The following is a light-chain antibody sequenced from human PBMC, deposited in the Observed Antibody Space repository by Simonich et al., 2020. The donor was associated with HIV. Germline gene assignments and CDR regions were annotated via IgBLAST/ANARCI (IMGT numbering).Light chain of an antibody. Sequence: EIVMTQSPVTLSVSPGERATLSCRVSQSLSNTLAWYQQKPGQAPRLLIYGASTRATGVPDRFSGSGSGTEFSLTISSLQSEDSAVYYCQQYNKWPLTFGGGTKVEIK. CDR1: QSLSNT. J-gene: IGKJ4*01. CDR3: QQYNKWPLT. CDR2: GAS. V-gene: IGKV3-15*01.